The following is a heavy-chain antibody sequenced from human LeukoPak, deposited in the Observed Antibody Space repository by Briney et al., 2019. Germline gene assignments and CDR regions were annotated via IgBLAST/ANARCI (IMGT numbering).Heavy chain of an antibody. CDR2: ISYDGSNK. CDR3: AKGASLVVIPYGMAV. Sequence: GRSLRLSCAASGFTFSSYGMHWVRQAPGKGLEWVAVISYDGSNKYYADSVKGRFTISRDNSKNTLYLQMNSLRAEDTAVYYCAKGASLVVIPYGMAVWGQEPTVTVSS. V-gene: IGHV3-30*18. D-gene: IGHD3-22*01. CDR1: GFTFSSYG. J-gene: IGHJ6*02.